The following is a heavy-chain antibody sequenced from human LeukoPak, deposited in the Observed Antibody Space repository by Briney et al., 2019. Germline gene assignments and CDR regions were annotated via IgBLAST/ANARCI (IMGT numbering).Heavy chain of an antibody. D-gene: IGHD5-18*01. Sequence: GGSLRLSCAASGFTFTSYSMNWVRQAPGKGLEWVSSISSSTYYIYYGDSVKGRFTVSRDNAKKSVFLQMNSLRAEDTAVYYCARDLSGVAGYTYGRGIDYWGQGTLVTVSS. CDR3: ARDLSGVAGYTYGRGIDY. V-gene: IGHV3-21*01. CDR1: GFTFTSYS. CDR2: ISSSTYYI. J-gene: IGHJ4*02.